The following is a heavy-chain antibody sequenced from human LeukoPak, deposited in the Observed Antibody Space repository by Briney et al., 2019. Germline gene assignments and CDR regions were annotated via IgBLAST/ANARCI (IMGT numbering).Heavy chain of an antibody. CDR2: IRYDGSNK. D-gene: IGHD6-19*01. Sequence: GSLRLSCAASGFTFSSYGMHWVRQAPGKGLEWVAFIRYDGSNKYYADSVKGRFTISRDNSKNTLYLQMNSLRAEDTAVYYCARAPGIAVAGTDYWGQGTLVTVSS. CDR3: ARAPGIAVAGTDY. J-gene: IGHJ4*02. CDR1: GFTFSSYG. V-gene: IGHV3-30*02.